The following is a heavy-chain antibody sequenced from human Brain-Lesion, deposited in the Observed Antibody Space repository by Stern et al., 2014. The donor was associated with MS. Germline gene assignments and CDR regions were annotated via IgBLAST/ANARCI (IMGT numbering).Heavy chain of an antibody. Sequence: EVQLVQSGGGLVQPGGSLTISCTAAGFTFGNYWMTWVRQAPGKGLEWVANIKEDGNEKNYVDSVKGRFTISRDKARNSLYLQMNSLRVEDTALYYCARVYNTIYGIVTQRGSGMDVWGQGTTVIVSS. J-gene: IGHJ6*02. V-gene: IGHV3-7*01. D-gene: IGHD3-3*01. CDR2: IKEDGNEK. CDR3: ARVYNTIYGIVTQRGSGMDV. CDR1: GFTFGNYW.